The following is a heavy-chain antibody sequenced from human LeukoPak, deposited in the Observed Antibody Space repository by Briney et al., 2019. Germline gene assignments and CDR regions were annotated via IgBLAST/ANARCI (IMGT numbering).Heavy chain of an antibody. D-gene: IGHD2-2*01. CDR3: ARAGDIVVVPAALVDP. J-gene: IGHJ5*02. V-gene: IGHV1-2*04. Sequence: GASVKVSCKASGYTFTGYYMHWVRQAPGQGLEWMGWINPNSGGTNYAQKFQGWVTMTRDTSISTAYMELRSLRSDDTAVYYCARAGDIVVVPAALVDPWGQGTLVTVSS. CDR2: INPNSGGT. CDR1: GYTFTGYY.